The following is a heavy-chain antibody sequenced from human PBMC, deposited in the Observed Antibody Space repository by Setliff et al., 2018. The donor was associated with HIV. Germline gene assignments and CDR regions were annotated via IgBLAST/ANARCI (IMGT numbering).Heavy chain of an antibody. CDR3: TGRTSGYHYVVY. CDR2: IYSDGTT. CDR1: GFTVSSKY. D-gene: IGHD3-22*01. V-gene: IGHV3-66*01. J-gene: IGHJ4*02. Sequence: GGSLRLSCAASGFTVSSKYMTWVRQAPGKGLEGVSVIYSDGTTYYADSVKGRFTISRDSSKNTLYLQMDSLRGDDTAIYYCTGRTSGYHYVVYWGQGTLVSVSS.